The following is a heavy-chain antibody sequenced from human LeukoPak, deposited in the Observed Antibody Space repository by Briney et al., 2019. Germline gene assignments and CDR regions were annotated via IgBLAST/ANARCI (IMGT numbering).Heavy chain of an antibody. Sequence: GASEKVSCKASGGTFSSYAISWVRQAPGQGLEWMGGIIPIFGTANYAQKFQGRVTITADESTSTAYMELSSLRSEDTAVYYCARVGYDFWSGYYTESIRDFYYYYGMDVWGQGTTVTVSS. V-gene: IGHV1-69*13. D-gene: IGHD3-3*01. J-gene: IGHJ6*02. CDR3: ARVGYDFWSGYYTESIRDFYYYYGMDV. CDR2: IIPIFGTA. CDR1: GGTFSSYA.